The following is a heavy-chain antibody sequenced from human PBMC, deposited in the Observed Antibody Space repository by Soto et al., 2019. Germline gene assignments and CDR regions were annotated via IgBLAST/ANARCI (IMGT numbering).Heavy chain of an antibody. CDR1: GYSFTSYW. V-gene: IGHV5-51*01. Sequence: PGESLKISCKGSGYSFTSYWIGWVRQMPGKGLEWMGIIYPGDSDTRYSPSFQGQVTISADKSISTAYLQWSSLKASDTAMYYCARRGTTVTTVSYYYYGMDVWGQETTVTVSS. CDR3: ARRGTTVTTVSYYYYGMDV. D-gene: IGHD4-17*01. CDR2: IYPGDSDT. J-gene: IGHJ6*02.